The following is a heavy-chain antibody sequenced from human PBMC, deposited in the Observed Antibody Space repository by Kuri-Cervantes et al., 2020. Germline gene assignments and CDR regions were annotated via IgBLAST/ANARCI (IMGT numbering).Heavy chain of an antibody. V-gene: IGHV1-46*01. CDR1: GYTFTSYY. CDR2: INPSGGST. CDR3: ARVYSGVVVTFYWSYGMDV. J-gene: IGHJ6*02. D-gene: IGHD2-21*02. Sequence: ASVKVSCKASGYTFTSYYMHWVRQAPGQGLEWMGIINPSGGSTSYAQKFQGRVTMTRDTSTSTAYMELSSLRSEDTAVYYCARVYSGVVVTFYWSYGMDVWGQGTTVTVSS.